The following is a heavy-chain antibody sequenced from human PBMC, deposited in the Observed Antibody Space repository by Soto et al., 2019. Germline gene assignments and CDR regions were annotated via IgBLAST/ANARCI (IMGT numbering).Heavy chain of an antibody. CDR3: ARESDDYDILTGYSNYYYYYYMDV. D-gene: IGHD3-9*01. Sequence: GGSLRLSCAASGFTFSDHYMDWVRQAPGKGLEWVGRTRNKANSYTTEYAASVKGRFTISRDDSKNSLYLQMNSLKTEDTAVYYCARESDDYDILTGYSNYYYYYYMDVWGKGTTVTVSS. CDR2: TRNKANSYTT. J-gene: IGHJ6*03. CDR1: GFTFSDHY. V-gene: IGHV3-72*01.